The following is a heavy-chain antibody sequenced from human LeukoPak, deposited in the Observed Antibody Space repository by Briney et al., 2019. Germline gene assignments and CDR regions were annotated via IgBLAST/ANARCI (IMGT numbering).Heavy chain of an antibody. J-gene: IGHJ3*02. CDR3: AKGYGDGYNFRAFDI. CDR2: IYRGGNT. D-gene: IGHD5-24*01. Sequence: GGSLRLSCVASEFIVASNYMSWVRQAPGKGLEWVSVIYRGGNTYYAESVKGRFTISRDNSKNTLYLQMNRLRVEDTAVYYCAKGYGDGYNFRAFDIWGQGTMVTVSS. CDR1: EFIVASNY. V-gene: IGHV3-66*01.